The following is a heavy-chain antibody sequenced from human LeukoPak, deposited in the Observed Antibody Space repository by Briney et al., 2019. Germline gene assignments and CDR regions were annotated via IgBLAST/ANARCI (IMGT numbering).Heavy chain of an antibody. CDR3: SRGTDVYCGGDCYSW. CDR1: GFTFSSYA. CDR2: ISRNGGST. Sequence: PGGSLRLSCAASGFTFSSYAIHWVRPAPGKGLEYVSAISRNGGSTYYANTVKGRFTNSRHKSKKTLYLQMGSLRAEDIPVYLCSRGTDVYCGGDCYSWWGQGTLVTVSS. V-gene: IGHV3-64*01. D-gene: IGHD2-21*02. J-gene: IGHJ4*02.